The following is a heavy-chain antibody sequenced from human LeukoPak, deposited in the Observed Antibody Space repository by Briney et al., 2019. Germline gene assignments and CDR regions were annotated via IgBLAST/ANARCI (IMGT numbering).Heavy chain of an antibody. CDR1: GGSISSGDYY. Sequence: SQTLSLTCTVSGGSISSGDYYWSWIRQPPGKGLEWIGYIYYSGSTYYNPSLRSRVTISVDTSKNQFSLKLSSVTAADTAVYYCARVDSSGWYVEGWGRGTLVTVSS. J-gene: IGHJ4*02. D-gene: IGHD6-19*01. CDR2: IYYSGST. V-gene: IGHV4-30-4*01. CDR3: ARVDSSGWYVEG.